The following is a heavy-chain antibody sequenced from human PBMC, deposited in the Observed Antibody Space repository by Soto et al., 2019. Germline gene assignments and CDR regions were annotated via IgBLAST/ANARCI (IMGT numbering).Heavy chain of an antibody. CDR1: GFTFSSYG. D-gene: IGHD5-18*01. J-gene: IGHJ6*02. CDR2: IWYDGSNK. Sequence: PGVSLRLSCSASGFTFSSYGMHWVRQAPGKGLEWVAVIWYDGSNKYYADSVKGRFTISRDNSKNTLYLQMNSLRAEDTAVYYCAREGQYSYVYDYYYGMDVWGQGNTGTRSS. CDR3: AREGQYSYVYDYYYGMDV. V-gene: IGHV3-33*01.